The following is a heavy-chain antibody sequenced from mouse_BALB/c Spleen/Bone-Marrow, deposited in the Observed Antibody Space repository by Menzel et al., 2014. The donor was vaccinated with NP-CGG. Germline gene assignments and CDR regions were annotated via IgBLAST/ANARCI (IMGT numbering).Heavy chain of an antibody. Sequence: QVQLKESGAELVRPGASVKLSCKALGYTFTDYEMHWVKQTPVHGLEWIGAIHPGSGGTAYNQKFKGKATLTADKSSITAYMELSSVAYEGSTVYYCSYAMDYWGQGTSVTVSS. CDR2: IHPGSGGT. V-gene: IGHV1-15*01. CDR1: GYTFTDYE. CDR3: SYAMDY. J-gene: IGHJ4*01.